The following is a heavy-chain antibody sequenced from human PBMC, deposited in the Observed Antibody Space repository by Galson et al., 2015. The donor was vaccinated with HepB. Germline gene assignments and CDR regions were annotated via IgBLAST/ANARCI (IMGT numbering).Heavy chain of an antibody. V-gene: IGHV1-46*01. D-gene: IGHD5-12*01. J-gene: IGHJ5*02. CDR3: ARDEGGYSGYDRSDWLDP. CDR1: GYTFTSYY. Sequence: SVKVSCKASGYTFTSYYMHWVRQAPGQGLEWMGIINPSGGSTSYAQKFQGRVTMTRDTSTSTVYMELSSLRSEDTAEYYCARDEGGYSGYDRSDWLDPWGQGTLVTVSS. CDR2: INPSGGST.